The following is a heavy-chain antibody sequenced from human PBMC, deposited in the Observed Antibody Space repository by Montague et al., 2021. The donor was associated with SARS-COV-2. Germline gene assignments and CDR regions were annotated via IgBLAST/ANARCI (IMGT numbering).Heavy chain of an antibody. CDR2: LYNGGTT. J-gene: IGHJ6*02. CDR3: ARTSKLRESSSSNYYYHEMDV. Sequence: SETLSLTCNVSGGPISSSTYYWGWIRQPPGKGLEWIGNLYNGGTTYYSPSLKSRVTISVDTSKNHFSLNMASVTAADTAVYYCARTSKLRESSSSNYYYHEMDVWGQGTTVTVSS. V-gene: IGHV4-39*02. D-gene: IGHD3-16*01. CDR1: GGPISSSTYY.